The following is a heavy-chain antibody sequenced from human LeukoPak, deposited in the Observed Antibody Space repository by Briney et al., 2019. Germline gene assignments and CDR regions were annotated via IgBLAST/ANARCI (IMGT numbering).Heavy chain of an antibody. J-gene: IGHJ4*02. CDR3: ARASSAAAGYYFDY. D-gene: IGHD6-13*01. CDR2: IYSGGST. CDR1: GFTFSSYS. Sequence: PGGSLRLSCAASGFTFSSYSMNWVRQAPGKGLEWVSVIYSGGSTYYADSVKGRFTISRDDSKNTLYLQMNSLRAEDTAVYYCARASSAAAGYYFDYWGQGTLVTVSS. V-gene: IGHV3-53*01.